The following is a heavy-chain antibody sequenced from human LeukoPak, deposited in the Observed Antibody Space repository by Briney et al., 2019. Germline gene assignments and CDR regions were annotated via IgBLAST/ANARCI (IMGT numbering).Heavy chain of an antibody. V-gene: IGHV3-9*01. CDR3: AKGYCSSTSCHKFDY. CDR1: GFTFDDYA. D-gene: IGHD2-2*02. Sequence: SLRLSCAASGFTFDDYAMHWVRQAPGKGLEWVSGISWNRGSIGYADSVKGRFTISRDNAKNSLYLQMNSLRAEDTALYYCAKGYCSSTSCHKFDYWGQGTLVTVSS. CDR2: ISWNRGSI. J-gene: IGHJ4*02.